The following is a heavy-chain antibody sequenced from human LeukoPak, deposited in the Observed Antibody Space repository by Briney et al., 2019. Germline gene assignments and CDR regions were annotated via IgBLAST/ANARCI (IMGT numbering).Heavy chain of an antibody. CDR2: INPSGGST. Sequence: ASVKVSSKPSGYTFTSYYMHCVPPTPEQGLEWMGIINPSGGSTSYAQKFQGRVTMTRDMSTSTVYMELSSLRSEDTAVYYCARGGSGKVAGTTAGSDYWGQGTLVTVSS. D-gene: IGHD6-19*01. CDR1: GYTFTSYY. V-gene: IGHV1-46*01. J-gene: IGHJ4*02. CDR3: ARGGSGKVAGTTAGSDY.